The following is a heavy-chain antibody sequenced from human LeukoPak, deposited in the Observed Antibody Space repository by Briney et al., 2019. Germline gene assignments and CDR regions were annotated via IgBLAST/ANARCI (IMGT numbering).Heavy chain of an antibody. CDR1: GGSFSGYY. V-gene: IGHV4-34*01. J-gene: IGHJ3*02. CDR3: ARAPVDYGGNSGSSAFDI. Sequence: SETLSLTCAVYGGSFSGYYWSWTRQPPGKGLEWIGEINHSGSTNYNPSLKSRVTISVDTSKNQFSLKLSSVTAADTAVYYCARAPVDYGGNSGSSAFDIWGQGTMVTVSS. D-gene: IGHD4-23*01. CDR2: INHSGST.